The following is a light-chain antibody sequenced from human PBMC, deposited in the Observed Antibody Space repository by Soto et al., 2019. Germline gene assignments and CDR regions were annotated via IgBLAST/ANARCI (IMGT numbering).Light chain of an antibody. CDR2: DAS. Sequence: EIVLTQSPGTLSLSPGERATLSCRASQSVSSYLAWYQQKPGQAPRLLIYDASSRATGIPARFSGSGSGTDLTLTISSLEPEDFAVYYCQQRSNWPITFGQGTRLEIK. J-gene: IGKJ5*01. CDR3: QQRSNWPIT. CDR1: QSVSSY. V-gene: IGKV3-11*01.